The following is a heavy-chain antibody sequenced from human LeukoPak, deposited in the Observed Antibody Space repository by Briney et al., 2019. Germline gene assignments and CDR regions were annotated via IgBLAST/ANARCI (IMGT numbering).Heavy chain of an antibody. Sequence: GGSLRLSCAASGFTFSNYWMHWVRQAPGKGLVWVSRIYTDGSSTNYANSVKGRFTISRDNAKNTLYLQMNSLRGEDTAVYYCARGASNRFDYWGQGTLVTVSS. D-gene: IGHD1-14*01. V-gene: IGHV3-74*01. CDR1: GFTFSNYW. CDR2: IYTDGSST. J-gene: IGHJ4*02. CDR3: ARGASNRFDY.